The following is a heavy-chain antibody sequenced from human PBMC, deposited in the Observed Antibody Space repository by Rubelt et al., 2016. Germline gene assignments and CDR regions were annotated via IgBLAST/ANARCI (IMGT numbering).Heavy chain of an antibody. D-gene: IGHD6-19*01. J-gene: IGHJ4*02. CDR1: GYTFTGYY. CDR2: INPNSGGT. CDR3: ARESSSGWYIDY. V-gene: IGHV1-2*06. Sequence: QVQLVQSGAEVKKPGASVKVSCKASGYTFTGYYMHWVRQAPGQGLEWVGRINPNSGGTNYAQKVQGRGTMTRDAAITTAYMELSRLGSDDTAVFYCARESSSGWYIDYRGQGTLVTVSS.